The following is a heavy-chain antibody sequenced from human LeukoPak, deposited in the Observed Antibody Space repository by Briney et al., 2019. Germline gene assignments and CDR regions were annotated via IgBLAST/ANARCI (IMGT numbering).Heavy chain of an antibody. Sequence: PSETLSLTCTVSGGSISSSSYYWGWIRQPPGKGLEWIGSIYYSGGTYYNPSLKSRVTISVDTSKNQFSLKLSSVTAADTAVYYCARHESGSSPYLRWGQGTLVTVSS. CDR1: GGSISSSSYY. J-gene: IGHJ4*02. V-gene: IGHV4-39*01. D-gene: IGHD1-26*01. CDR3: ARHESGSSPYLR. CDR2: IYYSGGT.